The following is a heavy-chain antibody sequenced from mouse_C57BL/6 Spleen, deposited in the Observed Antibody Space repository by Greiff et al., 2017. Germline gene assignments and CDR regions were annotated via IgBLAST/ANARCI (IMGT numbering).Heavy chain of an antibody. CDR3: TRSRDYGSSYKDY. V-gene: IGHV1-15*01. J-gene: IGHJ2*01. CDR1: GYTFTDYE. Sequence: VQLQQSGAELVRPGASVTLSCKASGYTFTDYEMHWVKQTPVHGLEWIGAIDPETGGTAYNQKFKGKAILTADKSSSTAYMELRSLTSEDSAVYYCTRSRDYGSSYKDYWGQGTTLTVAS. CDR2: IDPETGGT. D-gene: IGHD1-1*01.